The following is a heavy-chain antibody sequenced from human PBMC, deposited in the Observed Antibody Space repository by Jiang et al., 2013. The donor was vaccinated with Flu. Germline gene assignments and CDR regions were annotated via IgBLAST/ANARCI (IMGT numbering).Heavy chain of an antibody. J-gene: IGHJ4*02. Sequence: SGAEVKKPGASVKVSCKASGYTFTSYAMHWVRQAPGQRLEWMGWINAGNGNTKYSQKFQGRVTITRDTSASTAYMELSSLRSEDTAVYYCARGIAAAGTWVYWGQGTLGHRLL. CDR3: ARGIAAAGTWVY. CDR2: INAGNGNT. V-gene: IGHV1-3*01. CDR1: GYTFTSYA. D-gene: IGHD6-13*01.